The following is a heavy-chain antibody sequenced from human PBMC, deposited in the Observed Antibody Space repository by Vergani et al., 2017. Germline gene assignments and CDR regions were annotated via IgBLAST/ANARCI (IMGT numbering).Heavy chain of an antibody. Sequence: QVQLAESGGGVVQPGRSLRLSCAGSGFTLSSHAMHWVRQAPGKGLEWVAFIWYDGSKEYYADSVKGRFTISRDNSKNTLYLQMNNLRAADTAVYYCARSVYCALGVCYMTYYYYMDVWGKGTAVTFSS. D-gene: IGHD2-8*01. CDR1: GFTLSSHA. CDR2: IWYDGSKE. V-gene: IGHV3-33*01. CDR3: ARSVYCALGVCYMTYYYYMDV. J-gene: IGHJ6*03.